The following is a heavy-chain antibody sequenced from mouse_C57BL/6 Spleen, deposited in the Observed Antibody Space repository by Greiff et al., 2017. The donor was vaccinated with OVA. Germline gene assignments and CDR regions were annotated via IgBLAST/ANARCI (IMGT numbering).Heavy chain of an antibody. CDR2: IYPGDGDT. D-gene: IGHD1-1*01. J-gene: IGHJ1*03. Sequence: QVQLQQSGPELVKPGASVKISCKASGYAFSSSWMNWVKQRPGKGLEWIGRIYPGDGDTNYNGKFKGKATLTADKSSSTAYMQLSSLTSEDPAVYFCAREGVYYYGSSLGYFDVWGTGTTVTVSS. CDR1: GYAFSSSW. V-gene: IGHV1-82*01. CDR3: AREGVYYYGSSLGYFDV.